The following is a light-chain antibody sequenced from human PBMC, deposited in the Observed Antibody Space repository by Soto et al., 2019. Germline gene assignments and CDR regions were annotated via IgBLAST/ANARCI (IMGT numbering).Light chain of an antibody. V-gene: IGKV3-15*01. Sequence: EIVMTQSPATLSVSQGERATLSCRASESVSSNLAWYQQKPGQAPRLLIYGASTRATGIPARFSGSGSGTEFTLTISSLQSEDFAVYYCQQHNKWPLTFGGGTKVEIK. J-gene: IGKJ4*01. CDR3: QQHNKWPLT. CDR1: ESVSSN. CDR2: GAS.